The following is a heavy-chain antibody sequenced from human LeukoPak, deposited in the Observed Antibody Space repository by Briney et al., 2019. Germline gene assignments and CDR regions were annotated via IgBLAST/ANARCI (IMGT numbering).Heavy chain of an antibody. J-gene: IGHJ4*02. CDR1: GGSISSGGYY. CDR2: IYYSGST. V-gene: IGHV4-31*03. Sequence: SETLSLTCTVSGGSISSGGYYWSWIRQHPGKGLEWIGYIYYSGSTYYNPSLKSRVTISVDTSKNQFSLKLSSVTAADTAVYYCARERYSSSWYWNYFDCWGQGTLVTVSS. D-gene: IGHD6-13*01. CDR3: ARERYSSSWYWNYFDC.